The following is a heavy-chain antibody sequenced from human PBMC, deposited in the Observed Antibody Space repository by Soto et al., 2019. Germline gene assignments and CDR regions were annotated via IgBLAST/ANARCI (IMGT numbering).Heavy chain of an antibody. V-gene: IGHV3-23*01. CDR1: GSTFSSSA. Sequence: PGGSLRLSCAASGSTFSSSAMTWVRQAPGKGLEWVSAISGSGSVTYYRSSVRGRFTISRDNSRNTLYLQMNNLRAEDTAVYYCSRNASGRQGSTLDIWGQGTLVTVSS. CDR3: SRNASGRQGSTLDI. CDR2: ISGSGSVT. J-gene: IGHJ3*02. D-gene: IGHD3-10*01.